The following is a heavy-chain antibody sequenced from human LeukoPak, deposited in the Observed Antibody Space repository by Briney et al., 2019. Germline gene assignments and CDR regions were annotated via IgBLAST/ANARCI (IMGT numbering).Heavy chain of an antibody. Sequence: GGSLRLFCAASGFTFNTYAMSWVRQAPGKGLEWASTVTGSGGGTSYADSVRGRFTISRDNSKKTLYLQMTSLRAEDTAVYYCRKRSSGAYDMWGQGTMVTVSS. CDR2: VTGSGGGT. D-gene: IGHD5-12*01. J-gene: IGHJ3*02. CDR1: GFTFNTYA. CDR3: RKRSSGAYDM. V-gene: IGHV3-23*01.